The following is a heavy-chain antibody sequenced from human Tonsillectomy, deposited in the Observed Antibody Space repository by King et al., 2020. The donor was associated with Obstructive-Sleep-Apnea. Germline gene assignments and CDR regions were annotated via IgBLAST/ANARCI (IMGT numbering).Heavy chain of an antibody. V-gene: IGHV1-3*01. Sequence: DQLVQSGAEAKKPGASVNVSCKASGYTFTHYAVHWVRQAPGQRLEWMGWINAANGITKYSQNFQGRITITRDTSATTAYMELSSLRFEDTAIYSCARSGTSGSLSYWGQGTLVTVSS. D-gene: IGHD3-10*01. CDR2: INAANGIT. CDR1: GYTFTHYA. J-gene: IGHJ4*02. CDR3: ARSGTSGSLSY.